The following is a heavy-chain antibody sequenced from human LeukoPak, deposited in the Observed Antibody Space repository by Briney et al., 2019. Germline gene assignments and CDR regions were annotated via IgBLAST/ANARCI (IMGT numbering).Heavy chain of an antibody. Sequence: ASVKVSCKASGYTFTGYYMHWVRQAPGQGLEWMGWINPNSGGTNYAQKFQGRVSMTRDTSISTAYMELSRLRSDDTAVYYCARDVTIFGVVKGTFDYWGQGSLVTVSS. D-gene: IGHD3-3*01. V-gene: IGHV1-2*02. CDR1: GYTFTGYY. CDR2: INPNSGGT. J-gene: IGHJ4*02. CDR3: ARDVTIFGVVKGTFDY.